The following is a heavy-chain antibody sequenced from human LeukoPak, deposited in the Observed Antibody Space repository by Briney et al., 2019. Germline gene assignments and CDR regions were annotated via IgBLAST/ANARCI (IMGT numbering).Heavy chain of an antibody. V-gene: IGHV4-31*03. CDR3: ARDLQRTSAFDY. J-gene: IGHJ4*02. Sequence: SQTLSLTCTVSGGSISSGGYYWSWIRQHPGKGLEWIGYIYSSGSTNYNPSLKSRVTISVDTSKKQFSLRLSSVTAADTAVYYCARDLQRTSAFDYWGQGTLVTVSS. CDR1: GGSISSGGYY. CDR2: IYSSGST.